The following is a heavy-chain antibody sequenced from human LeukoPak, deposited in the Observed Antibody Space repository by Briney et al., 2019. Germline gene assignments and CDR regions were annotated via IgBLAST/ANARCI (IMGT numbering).Heavy chain of an antibody. CDR3: ASGAMTTVTYDLG. Sequence: ASVKVSCKAAVYTFTSDYMHWVPQAPGQGREVMGIISPSGRSTSCAQKFKGRVSLQRETSQSTVYMELSRLRSEDTAVYYCASGAMTTVTYDLGWGQGTLVTVSS. CDR1: VYTFTSDY. CDR2: ISPSGRST. D-gene: IGHD4-17*01. J-gene: IGHJ4*02. V-gene: IGHV1-46*01.